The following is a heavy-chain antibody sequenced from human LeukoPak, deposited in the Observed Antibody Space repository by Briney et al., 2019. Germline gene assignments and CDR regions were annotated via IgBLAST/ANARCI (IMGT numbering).Heavy chain of an antibody. J-gene: IGHJ3*02. CDR1: GYTFTSYG. D-gene: IGHD3-16*01. V-gene: IGHV1-18*01. Sequence: ASVKVSCKASGYTFTSYGISWVRQAPGQGLEWMGWISACNGNTNYAQKLQGRVTMTTDTSTSTAYMELRSLRSDDTAVYYCARDPLHYDYVWGSPLGPYDAFDIWGQGTMVTVSS. CDR3: ARDPLHYDYVWGSPLGPYDAFDI. CDR2: ISACNGNT.